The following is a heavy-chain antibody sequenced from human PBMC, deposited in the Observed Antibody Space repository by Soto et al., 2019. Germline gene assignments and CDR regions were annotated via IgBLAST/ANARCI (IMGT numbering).Heavy chain of an antibody. V-gene: IGHV4-34*01. D-gene: IGHD2-2*02. J-gene: IGHJ6*02. CDR3: ARNPVRYCSSTSCYISYYYYYGMDV. Sequence: SETLSLTCAVYGGSFSGYYWSWIRQPPGKGLEWIGEINHSGSTDYNPSLKSRVTISVDTSKNQFSLKLSSVTAADTAVYYCARNPVRYCSSTSCYISYYYYYGMDVCGQRTTVTVSS. CDR1: GGSFSGYY. CDR2: INHSGST.